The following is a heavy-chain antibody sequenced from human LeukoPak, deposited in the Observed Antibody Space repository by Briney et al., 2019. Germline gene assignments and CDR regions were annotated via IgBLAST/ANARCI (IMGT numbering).Heavy chain of an antibody. CDR3: AKIEGKYQLANVPDH. J-gene: IGHJ4*02. D-gene: IGHD2-2*01. V-gene: IGHV3-30*02. CDR2: IRYDGNNK. Sequence: GGSLRLSCGASGFTFSNYGMHWVRQAPGKGLEWVAFIRYDGNNKYYADFVKGRFTISRDNSKNTLYLHMNSLRTEDTAVYYCAKIEGKYQLANVPDHWGQGTLVTVSS. CDR1: GFTFSNYG.